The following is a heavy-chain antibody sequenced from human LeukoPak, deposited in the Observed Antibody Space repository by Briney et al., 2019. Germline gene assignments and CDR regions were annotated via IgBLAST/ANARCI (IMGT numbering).Heavy chain of an antibody. CDR1: GYTFTSYG. CDR2: ISAYNGNT. J-gene: IGHJ4*02. D-gene: IGHD5-12*01. V-gene: IGHV1-18*01. CDR3: AVPVATAFFDY. Sequence: ASVKVSCKASGYTFTSYGISWVRQAPGQGLEWMGWISAYNGNTNYAQKPQGRVTMTTDTSTSTAYMELRSLRSDDTAVYYCAVPVATAFFDYWGQGTLVTVSS.